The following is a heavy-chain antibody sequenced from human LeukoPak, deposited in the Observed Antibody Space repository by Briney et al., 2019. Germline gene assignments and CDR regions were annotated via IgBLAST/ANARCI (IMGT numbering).Heavy chain of an antibody. J-gene: IGHJ4*02. CDR2: IYHSGST. CDR1: GGSISSGGYY. V-gene: IGHV4-30-2*01. Sequence: SETLSLTCTVSGGSISSGGYYWSRIRQPPGKGLEWIGYIYHSGSTYYNPSLKSRVTISVDRSKNQFSLKLSSVTAADTAVYYCAREYDSSGYYDYWGQGTLVTVSS. CDR3: AREYDSSGYYDY. D-gene: IGHD3-22*01.